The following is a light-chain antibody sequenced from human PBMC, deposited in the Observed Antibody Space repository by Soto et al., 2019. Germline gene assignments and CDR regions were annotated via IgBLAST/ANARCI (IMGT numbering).Light chain of an antibody. V-gene: IGKV3-20*01. CDR1: QSISSNY. J-gene: IGKJ2*01. CDR2: GAS. Sequence: EIVLTQSPGTLSLSPGERATLSCRASQSISSNYLAWYQQKPGQAPRLLIYGASNRATGIPDRFSGSGSGTDFTLTISRLESEDFAVYYCQQYHNWPPYTFGQGTKVDIK. CDR3: QQYHNWPPYT.